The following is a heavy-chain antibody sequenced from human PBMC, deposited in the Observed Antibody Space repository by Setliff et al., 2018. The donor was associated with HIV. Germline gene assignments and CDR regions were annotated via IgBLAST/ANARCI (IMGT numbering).Heavy chain of an antibody. V-gene: IGHV4-59*08. D-gene: IGHD6-19*01. CDR3: AGGGQWRPDY. Sequence: SETLSLTCTVSGGSISSYYWSWIRQPPGKGLEWIGYIYSSVGTNYNPSLKSRVTIPLDTSKKQFSLRVTSVTAADTAVYYCAGGGQWRPDYWGLGTLVTVSS. CDR1: GGSISSYY. CDR2: IYSSVGT. J-gene: IGHJ4*02.